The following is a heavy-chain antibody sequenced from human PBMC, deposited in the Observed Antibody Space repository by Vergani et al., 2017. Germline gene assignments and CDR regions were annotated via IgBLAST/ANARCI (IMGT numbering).Heavy chain of an antibody. CDR3: ARGYGHYYYYYMDV. D-gene: IGHD5-18*01. J-gene: IGHJ6*03. CDR1: GGSISSYY. CDR2: IYYSGST. Sequence: QVQLQESGPGLVKPSETLSLTCTVSGGSISSYYWSWIRQPPGKGLEWIGYIYYSGSTNYNPSLKSRVTISVDTSKNQFSLKLSSVTAADTAVYYCARGYGHYYYYYMDVWGKGP. V-gene: IGHV4-59*01.